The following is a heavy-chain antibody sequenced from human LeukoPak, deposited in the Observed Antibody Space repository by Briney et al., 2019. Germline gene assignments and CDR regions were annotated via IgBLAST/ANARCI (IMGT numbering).Heavy chain of an antibody. CDR3: ARVVTRLREGAYQYDLDV. Sequence: ASVKVSCKASGYTFTNYIIHWVRQAPGQRLEGMGWINAGNGDTEYSHKFQGRVTSTRDTSASTAYMDLSSLRFEDTAVYYCARVVTRLREGAYQYDLDVWGQGTTVTVSS. CDR2: INAGNGDT. CDR1: GYTFTNYI. J-gene: IGHJ6*02. D-gene: IGHD3-16*01. V-gene: IGHV1-3*01.